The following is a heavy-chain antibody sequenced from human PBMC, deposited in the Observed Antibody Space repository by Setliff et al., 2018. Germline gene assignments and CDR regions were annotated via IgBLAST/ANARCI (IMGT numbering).Heavy chain of an antibody. D-gene: IGHD3-16*01. Sequence: HPGGSLRLSCAASGFTFSSYAMSWVRQAPGKGLEWVANIKQDGSEKYYVDSVKGRFTISRDNAKNSLYLQMNSLRAEDTAVYYCARDGGEYWGQGTLVTVSS. V-gene: IGHV3-7*01. J-gene: IGHJ4*02. CDR2: IKQDGSEK. CDR1: GFTFSSYA. CDR3: ARDGGEY.